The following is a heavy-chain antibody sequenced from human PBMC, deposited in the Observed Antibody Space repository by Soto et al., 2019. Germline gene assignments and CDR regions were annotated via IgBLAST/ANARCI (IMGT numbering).Heavy chain of an antibody. D-gene: IGHD1-1*01. Sequence: PGGSLRVSCAASGFTFSSYSMNWVRQAPGKGLDWVSSISSSSSYIYYADSVKGRSTISRDNAKNSLYLQMNSLRAEDTAVYYCARPGRTYNWCYGDYYYVMAFPGRRTTVTAS. CDR1: GFTFSSYS. V-gene: IGHV3-21*01. CDR3: ARPGRTYNWCYGDYYYVMAF. J-gene: IGHJ6*02. CDR2: ISSSSSYI.